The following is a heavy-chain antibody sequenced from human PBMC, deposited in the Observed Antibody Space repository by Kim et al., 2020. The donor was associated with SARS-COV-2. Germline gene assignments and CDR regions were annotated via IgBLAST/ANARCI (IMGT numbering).Heavy chain of an antibody. CDR1: GFTFSSYA. CDR3: ASRPLVGATGGVSDY. V-gene: IGHV3-30*04. Sequence: GGSLRLSCAASGFTFSSYAMHWVRQAPGKGLEWVAVISYDGSNKYYADSVKGRFTISRDNSKNTLYLQMNSLRAEDTAVYYCASRPLVGATGGVSDYWGQGTLVTVSS. CDR2: ISYDGSNK. J-gene: IGHJ4*02. D-gene: IGHD1-26*01.